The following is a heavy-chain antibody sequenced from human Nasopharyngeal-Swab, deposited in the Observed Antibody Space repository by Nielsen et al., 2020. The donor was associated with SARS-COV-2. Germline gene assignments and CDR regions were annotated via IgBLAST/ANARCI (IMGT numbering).Heavy chain of an antibody. CDR2: IDNDGSST. CDR3: ARESYSWSWYGPDY. CDR1: GFTFTDYW. V-gene: IGHV3-74*03. D-gene: IGHD1-26*01. Sequence: GGSLRLSCTVSGFTFTDYWMHWLRQSPGKGPVWLSRIDNDGSSTTYADSVRGRFTISRDNARNTLFLQLHSLRAEDTAVYYCARESYSWSWYGPDYWGQGTRVTVSS. J-gene: IGHJ4*02.